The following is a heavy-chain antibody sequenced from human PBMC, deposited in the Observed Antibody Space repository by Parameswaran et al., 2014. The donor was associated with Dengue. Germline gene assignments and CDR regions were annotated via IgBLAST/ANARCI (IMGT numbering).Heavy chain of an antibody. CDR3: ARFEVELNWFDP. J-gene: IGHJ5*02. Sequence: RWIRQPPGKGLEWIGEIYHSGSTNYNPSLKSRVTISVDKSKNQFSLKLSSVTAADTAVYYCARFEVELNWFDPWGQGTLVTVSS. V-gene: IGHV4-4*02. D-gene: IGHD3-3*01. CDR2: IYHSGST.